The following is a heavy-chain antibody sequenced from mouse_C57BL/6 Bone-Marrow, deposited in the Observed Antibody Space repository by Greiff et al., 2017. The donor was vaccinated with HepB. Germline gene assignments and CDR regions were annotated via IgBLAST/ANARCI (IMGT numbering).Heavy chain of an antibody. CDR2: ISKEANNPAT. CDR3: TRHYYGRCSFDY. D-gene: IGHD1-1*01. CDR1: GFTFSDAW. V-gene: IGHV6-6*01. Sequence: EVKLVESGGGLVQPGGSMKLSCAASGFTFSDAWMDWVRQSPEKGLEWVAEISKEANNPATDYADSVKGRFTISRDDSKSCVYLNMNSLRAEDACIYYSTRHYYGRCSFDYWGQGTTLTVSS. J-gene: IGHJ2*01.